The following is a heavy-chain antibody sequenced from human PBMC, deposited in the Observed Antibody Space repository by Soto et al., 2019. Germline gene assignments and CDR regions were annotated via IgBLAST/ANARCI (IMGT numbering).Heavy chain of an antibody. V-gene: IGHV3-30-3*01. J-gene: IGHJ6*02. CDR1: GFTFSSYA. Sequence: PGGSLRLSCAASGFTFSSYAMHWVRQAPGKGLEWVAVISYDGSNKYYADSVKGRITISRDNSKNTLYLQMNSLRAEDTAVYYCARDTIFGVAEYGMDVWGQGTTVTVSS. D-gene: IGHD3-3*01. CDR3: ARDTIFGVAEYGMDV. CDR2: ISYDGSNK.